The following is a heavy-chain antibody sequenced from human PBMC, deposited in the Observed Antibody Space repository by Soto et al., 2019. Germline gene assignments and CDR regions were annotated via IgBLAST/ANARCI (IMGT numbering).Heavy chain of an antibody. D-gene: IGHD3-10*01. V-gene: IGHV3-48*03. Sequence: PGGSLRLSCAAAGFTFSSCEMNWVRQAPGKGMEPVSYIRSSGSSIYYAASVKGRFTISRDNGKNSLYLQMNSLRAEDTALYYCAIISRPGYYGRDVWAQGTTVAVAS. CDR2: IRSSGSSI. CDR3: AIISRPGYYGRDV. CDR1: GFTFSSCE. J-gene: IGHJ6*02.